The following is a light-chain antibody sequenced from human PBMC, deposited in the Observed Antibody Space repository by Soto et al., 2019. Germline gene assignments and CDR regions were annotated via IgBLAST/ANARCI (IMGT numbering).Light chain of an antibody. CDR1: QSVSSGY. CDR2: DAS. J-gene: IGKJ1*01. Sequence: EIVLTQSPGTLSLSPGDGATLSCRVSQSVSSGYLAWYQQKPGQAPRLLIYDASTRATGIPARFSGSGSGTEFTLTISSLQSDDFAVYYCQQFNNWPRTFGQGTKVDIK. V-gene: IGKV3-15*01. CDR3: QQFNNWPRT.